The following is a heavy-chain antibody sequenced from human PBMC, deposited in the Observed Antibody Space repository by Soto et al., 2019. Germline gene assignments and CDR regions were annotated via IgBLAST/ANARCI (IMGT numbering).Heavy chain of an antibody. CDR1: GGSISSYY. J-gene: IGHJ4*02. CDR3: ARARGYCSGGSCYYFDY. Sequence: SETLSLTCTVSGGSISSYYWSWIRQPPGKGLEWIGYIYYSGSTNYNPSLKSRVTISVDTSKNQFSLKLSSVTAADTAVYYCARARGYCSGGSCYYFDYWGQGTLVTAPQ. D-gene: IGHD2-15*01. CDR2: IYYSGST. V-gene: IGHV4-59*01.